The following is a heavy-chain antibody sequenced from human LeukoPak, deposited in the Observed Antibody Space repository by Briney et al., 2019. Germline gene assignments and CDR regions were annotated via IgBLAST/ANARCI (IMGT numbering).Heavy chain of an antibody. D-gene: IGHD4-17*01. Sequence: SETLSLTCTVSGGSISSGGYYWSWIRQHPGKGLEWIGYIYYSGSTYYNPSLKSRVTISVDTSKNQFSLKLSSVTAADTAVYYCARDSRYGDYNWFDPWGQGTLVTVSS. V-gene: IGHV4-31*03. CDR2: IYYSGST. J-gene: IGHJ5*02. CDR1: GGSISSGGYY. CDR3: ARDSRYGDYNWFDP.